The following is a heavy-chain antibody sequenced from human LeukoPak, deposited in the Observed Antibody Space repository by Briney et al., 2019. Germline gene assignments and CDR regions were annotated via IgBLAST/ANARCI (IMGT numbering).Heavy chain of an antibody. CDR2: ISAYNGNT. D-gene: IGHD3-3*01. V-gene: IGHV1-18*01. CDR3: ARFPRITIFGMVIYDSYHYYYMDV. CDR1: GYTFTSYG. J-gene: IGHJ6*03. Sequence: ASVKVSCKASGYTFTSYGISWVRQAPGQGLEWMGWISAYNGNTNYAQKLQGRVTMTTDTSTSTAYMELRSLRSDDTAVYYCARFPRITIFGMVIYDSYHYYYMDVWGKGTTVTVSS.